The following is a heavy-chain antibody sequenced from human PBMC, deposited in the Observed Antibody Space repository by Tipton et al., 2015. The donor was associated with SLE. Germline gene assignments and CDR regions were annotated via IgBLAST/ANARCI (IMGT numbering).Heavy chain of an antibody. Sequence: TLSLTCSVSGDSINTYYWTWIRQSPGKGLEWIGNIYTSGSTLYNPSLESRVTISMDTSKNQFSLRLSSVTAADTAVYYCAREGPRLDPWGQGILVTVSS. CDR3: AREGPRLDP. V-gene: IGHV4-59*01. J-gene: IGHJ5*02. CDR1: GDSINTYY. CDR2: IYTSGST.